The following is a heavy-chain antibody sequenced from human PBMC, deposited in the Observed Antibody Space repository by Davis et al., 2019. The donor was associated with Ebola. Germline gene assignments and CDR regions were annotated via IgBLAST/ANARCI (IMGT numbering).Heavy chain of an antibody. Sequence: MPSETLSLTCAVSGGSISSSSWWRWVRQPPGKGLEWIGEIYHSGSTNYNPSLKSRVTISVDKSKNQFSLKLSSVTAADTAVYYCAREVAGDAFDIWGQGTMVTVSS. CDR3: AREVAGDAFDI. CDR1: GGSISSSSW. D-gene: IGHD6-19*01. CDR2: IYHSGST. V-gene: IGHV4-4*02. J-gene: IGHJ3*02.